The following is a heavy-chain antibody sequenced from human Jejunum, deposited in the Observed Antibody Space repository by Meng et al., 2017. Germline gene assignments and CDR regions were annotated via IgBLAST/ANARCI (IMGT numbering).Heavy chain of an antibody. CDR3: TRRPGIAKNWCDP. V-gene: IGHV2-5*02. Sequence: QITLKDSGPTLVKPTRTLTLTCSFSGFSLSTTGVGVGWIRQPPGKALEWLALIYRDDDKRYSPSLKSRLTITKDTSTNQVVLTMTNVDPADTATYYCTRRPGIAKNWCDPWGQGTLVTVSS. J-gene: IGHJ5*02. CDR2: IYRDDDK. CDR1: GFSLSTTGVG. D-gene: IGHD6-13*01.